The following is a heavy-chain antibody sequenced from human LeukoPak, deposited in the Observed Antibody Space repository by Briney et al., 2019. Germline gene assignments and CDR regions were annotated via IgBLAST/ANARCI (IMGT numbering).Heavy chain of an antibody. J-gene: IGHJ4*02. CDR1: GGSMSSSSYY. CDR2: IYYSGTT. Sequence: SETLSLTCTVSGGSMSSSSYYWGWIRQPPGKGPEWIGSIYYSGTTYYNPSLKSRVTISVDTSKNQFSLKLSPVTAADTAVYYCARDRGIAVASDYWGQGTLVTVSS. V-gene: IGHV4-39*02. CDR3: ARDRGIAVASDY. D-gene: IGHD6-19*01.